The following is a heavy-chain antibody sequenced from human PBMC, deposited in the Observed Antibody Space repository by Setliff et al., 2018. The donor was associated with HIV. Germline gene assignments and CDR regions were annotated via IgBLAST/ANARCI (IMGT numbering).Heavy chain of an antibody. CDR3: ARLVDTNLVNWGNWFDP. V-gene: IGHV5-51*01. CDR2: IHPSDSNA. D-gene: IGHD5-18*01. CDR1: GYTFTTNW. Sequence: GESLKISCKGSGYTFTTNWIGWVRQMPGKGLEWMGIIHPSDSNATYSPSFQGQVTISADKSIATAYLQWTSLRASDTAMYYCARLVDTNLVNWGNWFDPWGQGTLVTVS. J-gene: IGHJ5*02.